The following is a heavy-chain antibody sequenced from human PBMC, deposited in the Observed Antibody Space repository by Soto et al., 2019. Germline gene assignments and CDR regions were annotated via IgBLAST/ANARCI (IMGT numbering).Heavy chain of an antibody. D-gene: IGHD1-26*01. CDR2: ISYTGST. CDR3: ASRRSRGRALLFDP. Sequence: PSETLSLTCTVSGGSVSSGSYYWSWIRQPPGKRLEWIGYISYTGSTYYNPSLKSRVTISVDTSKNQFSLKLSSVTAADTAVYYCASRRSRGRALLFDPWGQGTLVTVPQ. J-gene: IGHJ5*02. CDR1: GGSVSSGSYY. V-gene: IGHV4-30-4*08.